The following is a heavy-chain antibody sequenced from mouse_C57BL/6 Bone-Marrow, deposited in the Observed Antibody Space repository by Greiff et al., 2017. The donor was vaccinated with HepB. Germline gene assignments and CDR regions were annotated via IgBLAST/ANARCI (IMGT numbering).Heavy chain of an antibody. CDR2: IRNKANGYTT. V-gene: IGHV7-3*01. D-gene: IGHD2-4*01. Sequence: EVQLQQSGGGLVQPGGSLSLSCAASGFTFTDYYMSWVRQPPGKALGWLGFIRNKANGYTTEYSASVKGRFTISRDNSQSILYLQMNALRAEDSATYYCASPAYDYDGAWFAYWGQGTLVTVSA. CDR1: GFTFTDYY. J-gene: IGHJ3*01. CDR3: ASPAYDYDGAWFAY.